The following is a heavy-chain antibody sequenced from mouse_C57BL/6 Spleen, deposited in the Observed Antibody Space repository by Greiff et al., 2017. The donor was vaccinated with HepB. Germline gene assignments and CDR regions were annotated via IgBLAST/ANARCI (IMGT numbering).Heavy chain of an antibody. CDR1: GYTFTSYW. D-gene: IGHD2-5*01. J-gene: IGHJ2*01. CDR2: IYPSDSET. V-gene: IGHV1-61*01. CDR3: AGRAYYSNSYFDY. Sequence: QVQLQQPGAELVRPGSSVKLSCKASGYTFTSYWMDWVKQRPGQGLEWIGNIYPSDSETHYNQKFKDKATLTVDKSSSTAYMQLSSLTSEDSAVYYCAGRAYYSNSYFDYWGQGTTLTVSS.